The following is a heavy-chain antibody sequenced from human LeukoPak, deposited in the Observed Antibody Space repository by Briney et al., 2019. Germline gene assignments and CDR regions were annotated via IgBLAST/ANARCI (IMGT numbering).Heavy chain of an antibody. D-gene: IGHD3-22*01. CDR3: ARLCLLGSSGYYYFDY. CDR1: GGSISSSSYY. Sequence: SETLSLTCTVSGGSISSSSYYWGWIRQPPGKGLEWIGSIYYSGSTYYNPSLKSRVTISVDTSKNQFSLKLSSVTAADTAVYYCARLCLLGSSGYYYFDYWGQGTLVTVSS. V-gene: IGHV4-39*01. CDR2: IYYSGST. J-gene: IGHJ4*02.